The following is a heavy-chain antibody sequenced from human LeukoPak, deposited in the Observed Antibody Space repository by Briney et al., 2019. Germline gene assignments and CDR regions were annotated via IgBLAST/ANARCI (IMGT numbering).Heavy chain of an antibody. Sequence: SETLSLTCTVSGYSISSGYYWGWIRQPPGKGLEWIGSIYHSGSTYYNPSLKSRVTISVDTSKNQFSLRLSSVTAADTAVYYWARVTGYMIEDYFDYWGQGTLVTVSS. J-gene: IGHJ4*02. CDR3: ARVTGYMIEDYFDY. CDR2: IYHSGST. CDR1: GYSISSGYY. V-gene: IGHV4-38-2*02. D-gene: IGHD3-22*01.